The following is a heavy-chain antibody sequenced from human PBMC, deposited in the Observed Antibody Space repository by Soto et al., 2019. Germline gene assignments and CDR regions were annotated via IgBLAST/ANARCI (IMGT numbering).Heavy chain of an antibody. Sequence: ASVKVSCKVSGYTLTELSMHWVRQAPGKGLEWMGGFDPEDGETIYAQKFQGRVTMTEDTSTDTAYMELSSLRSEDTAVYYCATSLAYPKDQYLDAFDIWGQGTMVTVSS. V-gene: IGHV1-24*01. CDR1: GYTLTELS. CDR2: FDPEDGET. CDR3: ATSLAYPKDQYLDAFDI. D-gene: IGHD2-2*01. J-gene: IGHJ3*02.